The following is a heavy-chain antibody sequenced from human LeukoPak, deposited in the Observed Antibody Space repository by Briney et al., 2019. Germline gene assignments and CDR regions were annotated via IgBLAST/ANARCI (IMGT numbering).Heavy chain of an antibody. CDR3: ARQSYGPGSFDP. V-gene: IGHV5-51*01. CDR2: IYPGDSDT. J-gene: IGHJ5*02. CDR1: GYSFTSYW. Sequence: GESLKISCTASGYSFTSYWIAWVRQMPGKGLEWMGIIYPGDSDTRYRPSFQGQVTISADKSISTAYLQWSTLRASDTAIYYCARQSYGPGSFDPWGQGTLVTVSS. D-gene: IGHD3-10*01.